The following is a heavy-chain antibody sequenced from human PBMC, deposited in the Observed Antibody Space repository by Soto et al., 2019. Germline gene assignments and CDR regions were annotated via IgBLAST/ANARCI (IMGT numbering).Heavy chain of an antibody. J-gene: IGHJ5*02. D-gene: IGHD3-10*01. Sequence: QLQLPESGPGLVKPSETLSLTCTVSGGSISSSSYYWGWIRQPPGKGLEWIGSIYYSGSTYYNPSLKSRVTISVDTSKNQFSLKLSSVTAADTAVYYCARGGSYYTWFDPWGQGTLVTVSS. CDR1: GGSISSSSYY. V-gene: IGHV4-39*01. CDR3: ARGGSYYTWFDP. CDR2: IYYSGST.